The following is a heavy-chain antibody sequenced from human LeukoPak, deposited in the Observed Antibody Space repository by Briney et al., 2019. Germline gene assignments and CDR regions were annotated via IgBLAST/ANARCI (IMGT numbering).Heavy chain of an antibody. CDR2: IWYDGSNK. J-gene: IGHJ4*02. CDR3: ARDPYYYDSSGYYHPLYYFDY. V-gene: IGHV3-33*01. CDR1: GFTFSSYG. D-gene: IGHD3-22*01. Sequence: GGSLRLSCAASGFTFSSYGMHWVRQAPGKGLEWVAVIWYDGSNKYYADSVKRRFTISRDNSKNTLYLQMNSLRAEDTAVYYCARDPYYYDSSGYYHPLYYFDYWGQGTLVTVSS.